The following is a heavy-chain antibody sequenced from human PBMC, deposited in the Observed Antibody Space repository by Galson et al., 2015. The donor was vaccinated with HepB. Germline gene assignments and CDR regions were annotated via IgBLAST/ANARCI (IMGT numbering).Heavy chain of an antibody. D-gene: IGHD3-22*01. J-gene: IGHJ4*02. V-gene: IGHV3-23*01. CDR2: ISGGGGST. CDR1: GFTFSSFA. CDR3: AKVDTYYYDSSASYSDY. Sequence: SLRLSCAASGFTFSSFAMSWVRQAPGKGLQWVSAISGGGGSTYHADSVKGRFTISRDNSKNTLYLRMNSLRAEDTAVYYCAKVDTYYYDSSASYSDYWGQGTLVTVSS.